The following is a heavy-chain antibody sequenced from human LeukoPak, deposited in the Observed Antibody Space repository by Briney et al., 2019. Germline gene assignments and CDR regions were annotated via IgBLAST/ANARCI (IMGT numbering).Heavy chain of an antibody. D-gene: IGHD4-11*01. V-gene: IGHV1-69*04. CDR1: GGTFSSYT. J-gene: IGHJ2*01. Sequence: GASVKVSCKASGGTFSSYTISWVRKAPGQGLEWMGRIIPILGIANYAQKFQGRVTITADKSTSTAYMELSSLRSEDTAVYYCAGDLEYSNYYWYFDLWGRGTLVTVSS. CDR3: AGDLEYSNYYWYFDL. CDR2: IIPILGIA.